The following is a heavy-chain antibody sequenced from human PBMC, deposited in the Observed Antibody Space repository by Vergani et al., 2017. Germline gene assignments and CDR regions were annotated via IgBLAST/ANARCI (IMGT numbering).Heavy chain of an antibody. CDR1: GASIRSSNYY. CDR3: ARGITGIAARYYYYYYMDV. Sequence: QLQLQESGPGLVKPSATLSLTCSVSGASIRSSNYYWSWIRQPPGKGLEWIGEINHSGSTNYNPSLKSRVTISVDTSKNQFSLKLSSVTAADTAVYYCARGITGIAARYYYYYYMDVWGKGTTVTVSS. CDR2: INHSGST. J-gene: IGHJ6*03. V-gene: IGHV4-39*07. D-gene: IGHD6-6*01.